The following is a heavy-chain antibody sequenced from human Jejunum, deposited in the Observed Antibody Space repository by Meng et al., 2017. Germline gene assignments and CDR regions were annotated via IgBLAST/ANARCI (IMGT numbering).Heavy chain of an antibody. V-gene: IGHV3-30*01. CDR3: VRGSIDWYLDY. CDR2: TSSDGNTN. CDR1: GFTFSSHK. D-gene: IGHD3-9*01. J-gene: IGHJ4*02. Sequence: QVARVECAGGGVPCGRSLRLSCAASGFTFSSHKMYWVRQAPGKGLEWVAVTSSDGNTNYYADSVKGRLTISRDNSKNTMFLQMNSLRGDDTAVYYCVRGSIDWYLDYWGQGTLVTVSS.